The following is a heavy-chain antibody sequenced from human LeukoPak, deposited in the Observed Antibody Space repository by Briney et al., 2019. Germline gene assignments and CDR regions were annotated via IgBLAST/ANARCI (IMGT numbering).Heavy chain of an antibody. V-gene: IGHV3-53*01. CDR1: GFTVSSNY. J-gene: IGHJ3*02. CDR2: IYSGGST. D-gene: IGHD6-13*01. CDR3: ASRNRVSSSWSDAFDI. Sequence: GSLRLSCAASGFTVSSNYMSWVRQAPGKGLEWVSVIYSGGSTYYADSAKGRFTISRDNSKNTLYLQMNSLRAEDTAVYYCASRNRVSSSWSDAFDIWGQGTMVTVSS.